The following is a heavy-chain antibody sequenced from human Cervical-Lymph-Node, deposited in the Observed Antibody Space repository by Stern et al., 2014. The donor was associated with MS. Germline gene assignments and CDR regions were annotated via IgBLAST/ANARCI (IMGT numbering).Heavy chain of an antibody. CDR3: ARTTYDVEV. J-gene: IGHJ6*02. CDR2: IAWDDEK. V-gene: IGHV2-70*04. Sequence: QVTLRESGPALVKPTQTLTLTCTFSGFSLTTTGMRVSWIRQPPGKALEWLARIAWDDEKFYSTSLKTRLNISKDTSKNQVVLTMANMEPVDTGTYYCARTTYDVEVWGPGTTVTVPS. CDR1: GFSLTTTGMR.